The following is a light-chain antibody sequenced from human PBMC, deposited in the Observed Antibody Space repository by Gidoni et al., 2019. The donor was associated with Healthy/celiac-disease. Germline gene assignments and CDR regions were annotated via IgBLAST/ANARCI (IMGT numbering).Light chain of an antibody. V-gene: IGKV3-11*01. CDR3: QQRLT. CDR2: DAS. CDR1: QSVSSY. Sequence: EMVLTQSPATRSLTPGERATLSCRASQSVSSYLAWYQQKPGQAPRLLIYDASNRATGIPARFSGSGSGTDFTLTISSLEPEDFAVYYCQQRLTFGPGTKVDIK. J-gene: IGKJ3*01.